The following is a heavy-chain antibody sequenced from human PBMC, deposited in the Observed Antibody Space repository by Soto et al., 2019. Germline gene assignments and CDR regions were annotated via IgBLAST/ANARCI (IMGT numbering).Heavy chain of an antibody. V-gene: IGHV1-18*01. CDR1: GYTFTSYG. D-gene: IGHD3-10*01. CDR3: ARYCRLLWLGESVAFCAFDI. J-gene: IGHJ3*02. Sequence: ASVKVSCKASGYTFTSYGISWVRQAPGQGLEWMGWISAYNGNTNYAQKLQGRVTMTTDTSTSTAYMELRSLRSDDTAVYYCARYCRLLWLGESVAFCAFDIWGQGTMVTVSS. CDR2: ISAYNGNT.